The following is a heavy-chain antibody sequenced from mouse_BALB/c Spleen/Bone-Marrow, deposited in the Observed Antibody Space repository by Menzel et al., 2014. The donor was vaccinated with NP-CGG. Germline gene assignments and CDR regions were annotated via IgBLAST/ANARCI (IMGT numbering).Heavy chain of an antibody. CDR2: IDPANGNT. Sequence: DVQLQESGAELVKPGASVKLSYTASGFNIKDTYIHWVKQRPEQGLEWIGGIDPANGNTKYDPKFQGKATITADTSSNTAYLQLSSLTSEDTAVYYCARDYGRTAWFGYWGQGTLVTVSA. CDR1: GFNIKDTY. J-gene: IGHJ3*01. V-gene: IGHV14-3*02. D-gene: IGHD1-1*01. CDR3: ARDYGRTAWFGY.